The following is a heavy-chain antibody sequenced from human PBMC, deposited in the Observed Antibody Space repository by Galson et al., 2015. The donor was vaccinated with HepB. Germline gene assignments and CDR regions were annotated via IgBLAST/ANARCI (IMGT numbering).Heavy chain of an antibody. J-gene: IGHJ6*02. V-gene: IGHV1-69*13. CDR2: IITLFDTA. D-gene: IGHD4/OR15-4a*01. CDR1: GDTFTDFA. CDR3: AKGAVPGAQPHMDV. Sequence: SVKVSCKASGDTFTDFAISWVRQAPGKGLEWMGGIITLFDTADYAQKFQHRVTITADESTNTVYMELSSLKFEDTAVYFCAKGAVPGAQPHMDVWGQGTTVTVSS.